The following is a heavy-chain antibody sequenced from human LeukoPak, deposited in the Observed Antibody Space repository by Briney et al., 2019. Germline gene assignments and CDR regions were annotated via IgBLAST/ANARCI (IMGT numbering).Heavy chain of an antibody. Sequence: ASVKVSCKASGGTFSSYAISWVRQAPGQGLEWMGRIIPILGIANYAQKFQGRVTITADRSTSTAYMELSSLRSEDTAVYYCARDSLSTMYYWGQGTLVTVSS. V-gene: IGHV1-69*04. J-gene: IGHJ4*02. D-gene: IGHD2-2*01. CDR2: IIPILGIA. CDR1: GGTFSSYA. CDR3: ARDSLSTMYY.